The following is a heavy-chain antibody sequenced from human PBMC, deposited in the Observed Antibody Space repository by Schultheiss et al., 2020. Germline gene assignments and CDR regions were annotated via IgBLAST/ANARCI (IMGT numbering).Heavy chain of an antibody. Sequence: SGPTLVKPTETLTLTCTFSGFSLSTSGMGVGWIRQPPGKALEWLALIYWDDDKRYSPSLKSRLTISKDTPKNQVVLTMTNMDPVDTATYYCARIRPRYCSGGTCYSEYYFDFWGQGTLVTVSS. CDR2: IYWDDDK. V-gene: IGHV2-5*02. D-gene: IGHD2-15*01. CDR1: GFSLSTSGMG. CDR3: ARIRPRYCSGGTCYSEYYFDF. J-gene: IGHJ4*02.